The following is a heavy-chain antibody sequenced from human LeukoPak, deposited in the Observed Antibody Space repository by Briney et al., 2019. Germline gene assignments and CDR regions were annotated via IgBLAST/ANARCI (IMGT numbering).Heavy chain of an antibody. CDR1: GITFSSYW. Sequence: GGSLRLSCAGSGITFSSYWMHWVRQAPGKGLVWVSRINSDGRSTNYADSVKGRFAISRDNAKNTLYLQMNSLRAEDTAVYYCARSAYPGNSVIEDWGRGTLVTVSS. J-gene: IGHJ4*02. V-gene: IGHV3-74*01. CDR2: INSDGRST. D-gene: IGHD4-23*01. CDR3: ARSAYPGNSVIED.